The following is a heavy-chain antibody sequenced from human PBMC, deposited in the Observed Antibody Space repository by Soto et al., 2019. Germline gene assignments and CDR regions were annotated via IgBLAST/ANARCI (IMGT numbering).Heavy chain of an antibody. CDR2: ISYSGTT. D-gene: IGHD6-19*01. J-gene: IGHJ4*02. Sequence: PSETLSLTCTVSGGSIHNNYYYWGWVRQSPGKGLEWIASISYSGTTYYNPSLKSRVTESIDTSTNQFSLKLSSVTAADTAVYYCARWKSSGSNWDYWGQGTLVTVS. CDR1: GGSIHNNYYY. CDR3: ARWKSSGSNWDY. V-gene: IGHV4-39*07.